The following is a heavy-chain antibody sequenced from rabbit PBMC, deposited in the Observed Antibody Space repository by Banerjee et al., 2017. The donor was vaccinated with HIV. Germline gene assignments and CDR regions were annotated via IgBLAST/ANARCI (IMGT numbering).Heavy chain of an antibody. Sequence: QQQLEESGGGLVKPGGTLTLTCKASGFDFSSYGVSWVRQAPGKGLEWIGYIDPVFGSTYYASWVNGRFTISSHNAQNTLYLQLNSLTAADTATYFCVRYYDDYGDYGGMDLWGPGTLVTVS. CDR2: IDPVFGST. CDR1: GFDFSSYG. J-gene: IGHJ6*01. V-gene: IGHV1S47*01. D-gene: IGHD2-1*01. CDR3: VRYYDDYGDYGGMDL.